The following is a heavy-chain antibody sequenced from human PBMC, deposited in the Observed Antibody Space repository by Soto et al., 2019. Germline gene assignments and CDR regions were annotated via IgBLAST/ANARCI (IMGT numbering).Heavy chain of an antibody. CDR3: TTDRHDSSALRWFDP. CDR1: GYSISSGYY. Sequence: SETLSLTCAVSGYSISSGYYWGWIRQPPGKGLEWIGSTYHSGSTYYNPSLKSRVTISVDTSKNQFSLKLSSVTAADTAVYYCTTDRHDSSALRWFDPWGQGTLVTVSS. D-gene: IGHD3-22*01. CDR2: TYHSGST. V-gene: IGHV4-38-2*02. J-gene: IGHJ5*02.